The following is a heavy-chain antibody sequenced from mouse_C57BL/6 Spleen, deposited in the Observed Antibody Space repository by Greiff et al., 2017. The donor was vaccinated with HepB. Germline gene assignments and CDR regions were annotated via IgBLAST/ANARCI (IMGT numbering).Heavy chain of an antibody. D-gene: IGHD2-4*01. J-gene: IGHJ3*01. CDR2: INPYNGGT. V-gene: IGHV1-19*01. CDR1: GYTFTDYY. Sequence: EVQVVESGPVLVKPGASVKMSCKASGYTFTDYYMNWVKQSHGKSLEWIGVINPYNGGTSYNQKFKGKATLTVDKSSSTAYMELNSLTSEDSAVYYCARGIYYDPAWFAYWGQGTLVTVSA. CDR3: ARGIYYDPAWFAY.